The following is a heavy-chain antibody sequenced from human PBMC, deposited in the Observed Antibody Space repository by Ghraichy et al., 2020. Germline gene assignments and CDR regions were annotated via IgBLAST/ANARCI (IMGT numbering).Heavy chain of an antibody. CDR3: KTDDPRLDH. Sequence: ESLNISCAVSGLTFTSAWMTWVRQAPGKGLEWIGRIKSETDGGTADYAGSVRGRFTISREDSKNTVYLQMNSLNTEDTALYYCKTDDPRLDHWGQGTLVTVSS. CDR1: GLTFTSAW. V-gene: IGHV3-15*01. CDR2: IKSETDGGTA. J-gene: IGHJ4*02.